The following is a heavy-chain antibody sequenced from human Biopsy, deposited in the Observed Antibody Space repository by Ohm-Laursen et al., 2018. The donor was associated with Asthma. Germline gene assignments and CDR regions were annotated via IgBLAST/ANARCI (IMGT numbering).Heavy chain of an antibody. V-gene: IGHV7-4-1*02. Sequence: ASVKVSCKASGGTFSRYAISWVRQAPGQGLEWMGWMNTNTGNPTYAQGFTGRFVFSLDTSVSTAYLQISSLKAEDTAVYYCARRYNWNGMDVWGQGTTVTVSS. D-gene: IGHD1-20*01. CDR3: ARRYNWNGMDV. CDR1: GGTFSRYA. J-gene: IGHJ6*02. CDR2: MNTNTGNP.